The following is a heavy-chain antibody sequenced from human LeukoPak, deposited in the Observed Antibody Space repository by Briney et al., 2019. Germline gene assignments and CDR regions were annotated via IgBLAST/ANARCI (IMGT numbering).Heavy chain of an antibody. Sequence: SETLSLTCTVSGGSISSYYWSWIRQPPGKGLEWIGYIYYSGSTSYNPSLKSRVTISVDTSRNQFSPKLSSVTAADTAVYYCAGMIRGVPLDWFDPWGQGTLVTVSS. CDR2: IYYSGST. V-gene: IGHV4-59*08. D-gene: IGHD3-10*01. CDR1: GGSISSYY. J-gene: IGHJ5*02. CDR3: AGMIRGVPLDWFDP.